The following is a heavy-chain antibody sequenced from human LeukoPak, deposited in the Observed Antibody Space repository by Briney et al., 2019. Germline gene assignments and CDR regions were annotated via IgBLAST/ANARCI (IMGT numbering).Heavy chain of an antibody. D-gene: IGHD3-22*01. CDR3: AREVGDYYDSSGSFGY. CDR2: INSDGSRT. Sequence: GGSLRLSCAASGFTFSSHWMHWVRQGPGKGLVWVPRINSDGSRTIYADSVKGRFTISRDSAKNTLYLQMNSLRAEDTAVYYCAREVGDYYDSSGSFGYWGQGTLVTVSS. J-gene: IGHJ4*02. CDR1: GFTFSSHW. V-gene: IGHV3-74*01.